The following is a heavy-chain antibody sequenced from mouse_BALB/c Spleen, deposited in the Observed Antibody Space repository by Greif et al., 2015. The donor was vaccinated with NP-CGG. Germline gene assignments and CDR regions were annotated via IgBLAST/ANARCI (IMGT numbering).Heavy chain of an antibody. CDR3: ATTNYDGYYYWYFDV. V-gene: IGHV5-12-2*01. D-gene: IGHD2-3*01. J-gene: IGHJ1*01. Sequence: EVKLVESGGGLVQPGGSLKLSCAASGFTFSSYTMSWVRQTPEKRLEWVAYISNGGGSTYYPDTVKGRFTISRDNAKNTLYLQMSSLKSEDTAIYYCATTNYDGYYYWYFDVCGAGTTVTVSS. CDR1: GFTFSSYT. CDR2: ISNGGGST.